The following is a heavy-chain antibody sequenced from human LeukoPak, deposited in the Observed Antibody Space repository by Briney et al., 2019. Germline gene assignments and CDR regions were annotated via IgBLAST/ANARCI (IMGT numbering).Heavy chain of an antibody. CDR1: GFTFSSYW. D-gene: IGHD6-13*01. CDR2: IKQDGSEK. V-gene: IGHV3-7*01. J-gene: IGHJ6*03. CDR3: ARGKSSSWPYYYYYYMDV. Sequence: GGSLRLSCAASGFTFSSYWMSWVRQAPGKGLEWVANIKQDGSEKYYVDSVKGRFTISRDNAKNSLYLQVNSLRAEDTAVYYCARGKSSSWPYYYYYYMDVWGKGTTVTISS.